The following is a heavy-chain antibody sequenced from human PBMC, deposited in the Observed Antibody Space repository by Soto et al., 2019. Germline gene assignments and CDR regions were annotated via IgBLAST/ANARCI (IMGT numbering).Heavy chain of an antibody. CDR3: ARDGYSGYDYGDYYYYYGMDV. D-gene: IGHD5-12*01. Sequence: SETLCLTCTVSGGSISSYYWSWIRQPPGKGLEWIGYIYYSGSTNYNPSLKSRVTISVDTSKNQFSLKLSSVTAADTAVYYCARDGYSGYDYGDYYYYYGMDVWGQGTTVTVSS. CDR2: IYYSGST. J-gene: IGHJ6*02. CDR1: GGSISSYY. V-gene: IGHV4-59*01.